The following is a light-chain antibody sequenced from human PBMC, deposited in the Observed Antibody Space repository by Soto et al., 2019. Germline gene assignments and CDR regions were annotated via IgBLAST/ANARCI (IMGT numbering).Light chain of an antibody. CDR1: QTIKYY. Sequence: DIQMTQSPSSLSASVGDRVTITCRASQTIKYYLNWYQQKPGKAPKLVINAASKLQSGVPSRFSASRSGTDFSLSITSLQPEDFAIYYCQQSYSTPHTFGQGTILEMK. J-gene: IGKJ2*01. CDR2: AAS. V-gene: IGKV1-39*01. CDR3: QQSYSTPHT.